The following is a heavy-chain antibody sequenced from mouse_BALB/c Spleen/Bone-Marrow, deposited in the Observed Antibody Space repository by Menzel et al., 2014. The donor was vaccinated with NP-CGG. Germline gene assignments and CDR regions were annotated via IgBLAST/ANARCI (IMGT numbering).Heavy chain of an antibody. Sequence: VKLMESGAELARPGASVRMSCKASGYSFTSFTMHWLKQRPGQGLEWIAYIVPSSAYSNYNHKFKDKATLTADRSSNTAYMQLSSLTSEDSAVYYCAREGSYDGCSGHFDFWGPGTTLTVSS. CDR1: GYSFTSFT. J-gene: IGHJ2*01. CDR3: AREGSYDGCSGHFDF. D-gene: IGHD2-3*01. CDR2: IVPSSAYS. V-gene: IGHV1-4*01.